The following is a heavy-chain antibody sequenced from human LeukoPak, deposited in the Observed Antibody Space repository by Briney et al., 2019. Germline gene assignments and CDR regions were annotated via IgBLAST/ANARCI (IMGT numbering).Heavy chain of an antibody. CDR1: GYSFTAYD. D-gene: IGHD1-14*01. Sequence: ASVKVSCKASGYSFTAYDINWVRQATGQGLEWIGYINPNTGLTEYAQKFQGRVSLTRDTSITTAYMELNTLTSEDTAVYYCATTLRNNPPWGQGTLITVSS. CDR3: ATTLRNNPP. J-gene: IGHJ5*02. V-gene: IGHV1-8*01. CDR2: INPNTGLT.